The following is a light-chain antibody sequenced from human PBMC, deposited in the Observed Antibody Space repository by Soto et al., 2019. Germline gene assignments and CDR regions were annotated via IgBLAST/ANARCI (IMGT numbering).Light chain of an antibody. CDR3: CSYTSDLTPYV. V-gene: IGLV2-14*01. CDR1: MRDVGAYNL. CDR2: EVR. Sequence: QPVLTQPASVSGSAGQSITISCSGTMRDVGAYNLVSWYQQHPGTAPKLIIYEVRNRPSGISSRFSGSRSGNTASLTISGLQPEDEADYYCCSYTSDLTPYVFGTGTKVTVL. J-gene: IGLJ1*01.